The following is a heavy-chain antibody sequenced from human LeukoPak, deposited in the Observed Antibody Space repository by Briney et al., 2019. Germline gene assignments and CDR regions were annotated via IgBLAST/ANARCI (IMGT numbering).Heavy chain of an antibody. Sequence: GGSLRLSCAASGFTFSSYSMNWVRQAPGKGLEWVSSISSSSSYIYYADSVKGRFTISRDNAKNSLYLQMNSLRAEDTALYYCAKDPSSHGSGSYSSWFDPWGQGTLVIVSS. J-gene: IGHJ5*02. D-gene: IGHD3-10*01. CDR3: AKDPSSHGSGSYSSWFDP. CDR2: ISSSSSYI. V-gene: IGHV3-21*04. CDR1: GFTFSSYS.